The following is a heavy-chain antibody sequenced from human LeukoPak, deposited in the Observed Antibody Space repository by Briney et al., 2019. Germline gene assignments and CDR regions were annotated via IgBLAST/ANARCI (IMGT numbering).Heavy chain of an antibody. J-gene: IGHJ4*02. Sequence: SETLSLTCTVSSGSISSDYWSWIRQPAGKGLEWIGRIYTSGSTNYNPSLKSRVTMSVDTSKNQFSLKLSSVTAADTAVYYCARESNDYVWGSYRYTPMIDYWGQGTLVTVSS. CDR2: IYTSGST. CDR1: SGSISSDY. V-gene: IGHV4-4*07. D-gene: IGHD3-16*02. CDR3: ARESNDYVWGSYRYTPMIDY.